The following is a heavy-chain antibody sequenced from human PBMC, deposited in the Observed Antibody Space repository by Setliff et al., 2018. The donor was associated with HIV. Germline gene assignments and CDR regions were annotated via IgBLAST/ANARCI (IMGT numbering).Heavy chain of an antibody. V-gene: IGHV4-59*11. CDR2: IYYSGST. CDR1: GGSISSHY. J-gene: IGHJ4*02. CDR3: ARKGMTVPGFDY. Sequence: TSETLSLTCTVSGGSISSHYWNWIRQPPGKGLEWIGYIYYSGSTNYNLSLKSRVTISVDTSKNQFSLKLSSVTAADTAVYYCARKGMTVPGFDYWGQGTLVTVSS. D-gene: IGHD2-21*02.